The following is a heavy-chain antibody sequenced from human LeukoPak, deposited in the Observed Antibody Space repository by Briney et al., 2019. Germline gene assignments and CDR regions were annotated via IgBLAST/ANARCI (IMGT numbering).Heavy chain of an antibody. CDR1: GGSFSGYY. CDR3: ARDSGSYPHYYYYMDV. CDR2: INHSGST. J-gene: IGHJ6*03. D-gene: IGHD1-26*01. V-gene: IGHV4-34*01. Sequence: SETLSLTCAVYGGSFSGYYWSWIRQPPGKGLEWIGEINHSGSTNYNPSLKSRVTISVDTSKNQFSLKLSSVTAADTAVYYCARDSGSYPHYYYYMDVWGKGTTVTVSS.